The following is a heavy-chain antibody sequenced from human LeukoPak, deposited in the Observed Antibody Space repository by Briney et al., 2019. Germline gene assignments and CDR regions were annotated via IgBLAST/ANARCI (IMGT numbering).Heavy chain of an antibody. CDR1: GFTFSSYW. J-gene: IGHJ6*03. CDR2: IKQDGSEK. D-gene: IGHD5-12*01. Sequence: GGSLRLSCAASGFTFSSYWMSWVRQAPGKGPEWVPNIKQDGSEKYYVDSVKGRFTISRDNAKNSLYLQMNSLRAEDTAVYYCAREIRGLRYYYYYMDVWSKGTTVTVSS. CDR3: AREIRGLRYYYYYMDV. V-gene: IGHV3-7*01.